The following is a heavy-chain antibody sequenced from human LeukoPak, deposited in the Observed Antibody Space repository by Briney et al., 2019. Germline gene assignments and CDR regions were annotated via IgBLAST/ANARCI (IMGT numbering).Heavy chain of an antibody. J-gene: IGHJ6*02. D-gene: IGHD3-3*01. CDR1: GFTFSSYG. V-gene: IGHV3-33*01. CDR3: ARDDYDFWSGYYRDYYYGMDV. CDR2: IWYDGSNK. Sequence: GGSLRLSCAASGFTFSSYGMHWVRQAPGKGLEWVAVIWYDGSNKYYADSVKGRFTISRDNAKNSLYLQMNSLRAEDTAVYYCARDDYDFWSGYYRDYYYGMDVWGQGTTDTVSS.